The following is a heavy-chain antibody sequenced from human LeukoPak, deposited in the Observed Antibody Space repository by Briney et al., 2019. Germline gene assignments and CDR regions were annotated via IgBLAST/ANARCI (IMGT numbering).Heavy chain of an antibody. D-gene: IGHD5-18*01. CDR1: GFTLSSYW. J-gene: IGHJ6*04. V-gene: IGHV3-7*01. Sequence: PGGSLRLSCAASGFTLSSYWMNCVRPTPGKGLEWVANIKEDGTEQFYVDSVRGRFTISRDNAKNSLYLQMSSLRAEDTAVYYCARRGYSYGCLGVWGKGTAVTVSS. CDR2: IKEDGTEQ. CDR3: ARRGYSYGCLGV.